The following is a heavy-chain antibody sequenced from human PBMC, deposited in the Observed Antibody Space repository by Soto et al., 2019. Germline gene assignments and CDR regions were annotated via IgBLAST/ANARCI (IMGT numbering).Heavy chain of an antibody. D-gene: IGHD3-16*01. J-gene: IGHJ4*02. CDR3: ASQPRGTWHFDY. CDR1: GGTISSRSYY. Sequence: PLEPLSHTCTVSGGTISSRSYYWGWIRQPPGKGLEWIGSIYYSGSTYYNPSLKSRVTISVDTSKNQFSLKLTSVTAADTAVYSCASQPRGTWHFDYWGQGTLVTVSS. V-gene: IGHV4-39*01. CDR2: IYYSGST.